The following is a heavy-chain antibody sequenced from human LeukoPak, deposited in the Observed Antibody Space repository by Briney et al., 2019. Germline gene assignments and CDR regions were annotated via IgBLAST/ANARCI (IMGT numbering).Heavy chain of an antibody. CDR1: GFTFSTYG. D-gene: IGHD1-26*01. CDR2: ISYDGSNK. V-gene: IGHV3-30*18. Sequence: GGSLRLSCAASGFTFSTYGMHGVRQAPGKGLEWVAVISYDGSNKHYADPVKGRFTISRDNSKNTLYLQMNSLRGEDTAVYYCAKDYLGASHTFDIWGQGTMVTVSS. CDR3: AKDYLGASHTFDI. J-gene: IGHJ3*02.